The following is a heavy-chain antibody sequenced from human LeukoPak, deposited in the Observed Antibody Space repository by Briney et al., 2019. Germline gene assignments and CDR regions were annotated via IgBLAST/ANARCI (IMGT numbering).Heavy chain of an antibody. J-gene: IGHJ4*02. D-gene: IGHD2-2*01. V-gene: IGHV3-20*04. Sequence: GGSLRLSCAASGFTFDDYGMSWVRQAPGKGLEWVSGINWDGGSTGYADSVKGRFTISRDNAKNSLYLQMNSLRAEDTALYYCARADIVVVPAATPFDYWGQGTLVTVSS. CDR2: INWDGGST. CDR1: GFTFDDYG. CDR3: ARADIVVVPAATPFDY.